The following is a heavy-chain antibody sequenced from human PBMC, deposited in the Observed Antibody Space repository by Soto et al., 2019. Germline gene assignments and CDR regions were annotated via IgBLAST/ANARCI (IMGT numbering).Heavy chain of an antibody. J-gene: IGHJ2*01. CDR3: FQAEDGIRATVPVSAFLLNRSSDL. V-gene: IGHV3-21*01. Sequence: TGKGLEWVSSISSRSRHIYYADSVKGRFTISRDNAKNSLYLQMNSLRAEDTAVYFFFQAEDGIRATVPVSAFLLNRSSDL. D-gene: IGHD1-26*01. CDR2: ISSRSRHI.